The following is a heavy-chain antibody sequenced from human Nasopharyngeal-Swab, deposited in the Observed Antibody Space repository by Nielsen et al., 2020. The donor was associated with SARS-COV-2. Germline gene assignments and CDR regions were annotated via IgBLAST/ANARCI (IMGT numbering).Heavy chain of an antibody. D-gene: IGHD2-2*01. J-gene: IGHJ4*02. CDR1: GFTFSNYA. CDR2: ISGSGGST. Sequence: GGSLRLSCAASGFTFSNYAMNWVRQVPGKGLEWVSAISGSGGSTYYADSVKGRFTISRDNSKNTLYLQMNSLRAEDTALYYCAKGTGGYQLLYFDYWGQGTLVTVSS. CDR3: AKGTGGYQLLYFDY. V-gene: IGHV3-23*01.